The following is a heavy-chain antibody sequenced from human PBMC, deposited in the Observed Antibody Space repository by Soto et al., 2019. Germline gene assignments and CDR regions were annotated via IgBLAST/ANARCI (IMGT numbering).Heavy chain of an antibody. D-gene: IGHD3-10*01. CDR1: GYKVSTWHNFTSYW. J-gene: IGHJ6*02. CDR3: AGGGVRGVITRTRDYYGMDV. V-gene: IGHV5-51*01. Sequence: GESLKISCMGSGYKVSTWHNFTSYWIAWVRQMPGEGLEWMGTIYPGDSDTRYSPSFQGRVTISADKSISTAYLQWSSLKASDTAMYYCAGGGVRGVITRTRDYYGMDVWGQGTTVTVSS. CDR2: IYPGDSDT.